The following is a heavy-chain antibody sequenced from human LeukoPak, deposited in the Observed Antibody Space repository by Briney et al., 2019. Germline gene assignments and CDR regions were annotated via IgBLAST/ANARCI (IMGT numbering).Heavy chain of an antibody. CDR1: GGSISSYY. CDR3: ARSTYGSGSYYYYGMDA. J-gene: IGHJ6*02. V-gene: IGHV4-59*01. Sequence: SETLSLTCTVSGGSISSYYWSWIRQPPGKGLEWIGYIYYSGSTNYNPSLKSRVTISVDTSKNQFSLKLSSVTAADTAVYYCARSTYGSGSYYYYGMDAWGQGTTVTVSS. D-gene: IGHD3-10*01. CDR2: IYYSGST.